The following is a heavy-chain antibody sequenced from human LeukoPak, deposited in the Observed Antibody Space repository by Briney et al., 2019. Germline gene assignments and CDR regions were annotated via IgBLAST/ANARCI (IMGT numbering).Heavy chain of an antibody. V-gene: IGHV4-39*01. CDR3: ARLKWSYYFDY. J-gene: IGHJ4*02. Sequence: PSETLSLTCTVSGVSISSSSYYWVWIPQPPGKGLEWVVSIYYSGSTYYNPSLKRRVNISVDTSKHQFSLKLNSVTAADTAVYYCARLKWSYYFDYWGQGTLVTVSS. CDR2: IYYSGST. D-gene: IGHD2-15*01. CDR1: GVSISSSSYY.